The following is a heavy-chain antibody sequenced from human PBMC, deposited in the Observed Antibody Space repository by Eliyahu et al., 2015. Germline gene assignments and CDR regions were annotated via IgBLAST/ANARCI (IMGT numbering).Heavy chain of an antibody. CDR3: ARHQDSEGSIAARPLRYYYYGMDV. CDR1: GYSFTSYW. CDR2: IYPGDSDT. D-gene: IGHD6-6*01. J-gene: IGHJ6*02. Sequence: EVQLVQSGAEVKKPGESLKISCKGSGYSFTSYWIGWVXXXPGKGLEWMGIIYPGDSDTRYSPSFQGQVTISADKSISTAYLQWSSLKASDTAMYYCARHQDSEGSIAARPLRYYYYGMDVWGQGTTVTVSS. V-gene: IGHV5-51*01.